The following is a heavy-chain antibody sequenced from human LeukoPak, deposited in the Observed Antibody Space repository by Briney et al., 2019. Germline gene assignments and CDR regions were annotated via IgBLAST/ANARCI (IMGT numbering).Heavy chain of an antibody. CDR2: IRSKVYGGTT. J-gene: IGHJ6*03. Sequence: PGGSLRLSCAASGFTFEDYGMSWVRQAPGKGLEWVGFIRSKVYGGTTEYAASVKGRFTISRDDSKSIAYLQMSSLKTEDTAVYFCTRDSPNYYHYMDVWGKGTTVTVSS. CDR1: GFTFEDYG. CDR3: TRDSPNYYHYMDV. V-gene: IGHV3-49*04.